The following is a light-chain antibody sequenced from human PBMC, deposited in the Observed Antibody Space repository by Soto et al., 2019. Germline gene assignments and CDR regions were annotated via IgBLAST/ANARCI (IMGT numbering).Light chain of an antibody. Sequence: SYELTQPPSVSVSPGQTANISCSGDKLGDKYACWYQQKSGQSPVLVIYQDTKRPSGIPERFSGSNSGNTATLTISGTQAMDEADYYCQAWDRSTYVVFGGGTKLTVL. J-gene: IGLJ2*01. V-gene: IGLV3-1*01. CDR2: QDT. CDR3: QAWDRSTYVV. CDR1: KLGDKY.